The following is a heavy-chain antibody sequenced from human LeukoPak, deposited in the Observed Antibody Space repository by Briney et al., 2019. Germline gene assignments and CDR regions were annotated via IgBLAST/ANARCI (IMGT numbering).Heavy chain of an antibody. CDR3: AISATYDSSGYYYLPD. CDR2: ISGSGGST. V-gene: IGHV3-23*01. CDR1: GFTFSSCA. Sequence: GGSLRLSCAASGFTFSSCAMSWVRQAPGKGLEWVSAISGSGGSTYYADSVKGRFTISRDNSKNTLYLQMNSLRAEDTAVYYCAISATYDSSGYYYLPDWGQGTLVTVSS. J-gene: IGHJ4*02. D-gene: IGHD3-22*01.